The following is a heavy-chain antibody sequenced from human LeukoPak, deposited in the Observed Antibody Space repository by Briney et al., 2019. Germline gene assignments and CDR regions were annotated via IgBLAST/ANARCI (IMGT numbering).Heavy chain of an antibody. CDR3: ATVTTGYFDY. J-gene: IGHJ4*02. Sequence: PGGSLRLSCAASGFTFSSYAMSWVREAPGKGLEWVSAIRGSGGSTYYADSVKGRFTISRDNSKNTLYLQMNSLRAEDTAVYYCATVTTGYFDYWGQGTLVTVSS. CDR2: IRGSGGST. CDR1: GFTFSSYA. V-gene: IGHV3-23*01. D-gene: IGHD1-1*01.